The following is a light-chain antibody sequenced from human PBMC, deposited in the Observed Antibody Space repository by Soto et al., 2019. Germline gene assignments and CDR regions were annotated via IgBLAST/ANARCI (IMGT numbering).Light chain of an antibody. J-gene: IGKJ4*01. CDR3: HQTFTPPLT. V-gene: IGKV1-8*01. CDR2: AAS. Sequence: AIRMTQSPSSLSASTGDRVTITCRASQGISSYLAWYQQKPGKAPKLLIYAASTLQSGVPSRFSGSGSGTDFTLTISSLQPEDFGTYYCHQTFTPPLTFGGGTKVDIK. CDR1: QGISSY.